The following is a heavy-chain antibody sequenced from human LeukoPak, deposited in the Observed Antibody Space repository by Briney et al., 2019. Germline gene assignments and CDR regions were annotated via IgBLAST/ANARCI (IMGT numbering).Heavy chain of an antibody. CDR2: IYHSGST. CDR1: GGSISSSNW. V-gene: IGHV4-4*02. D-gene: IGHD3-16*01. J-gene: IGHJ1*01. Sequence: PSETLSLTCAVSGGSISSSNWWSWVRQPPGKGLEWIGEIYHSGSTNYNPSLKSRVTISVDKSKNQFSLKLSSVTAADTAVYYCARVQVSVRFAEYFQHWGQGTLVTVSS. CDR3: ARVQVSVRFAEYFQH.